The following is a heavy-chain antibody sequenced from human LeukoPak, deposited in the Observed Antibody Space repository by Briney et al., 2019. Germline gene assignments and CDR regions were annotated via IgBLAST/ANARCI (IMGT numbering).Heavy chain of an antibody. J-gene: IGHJ1*01. CDR2: ISAYNGNT. Sequence: ASVKVSCKASGYTFTGYYMHWVRQAPGQGLEWMGWISAYNGNTNYAQKLQGRVTMTTDTSTSTAYMELRSLRSDNTAVYYCARSYSSSSSIQHWGQGTLVTVSS. V-gene: IGHV1-18*04. CDR3: ARSYSSSSSIQH. CDR1: GYTFTGYY. D-gene: IGHD6-6*01.